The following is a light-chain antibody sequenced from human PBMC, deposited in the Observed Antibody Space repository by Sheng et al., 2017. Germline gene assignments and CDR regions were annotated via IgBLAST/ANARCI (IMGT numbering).Light chain of an antibody. CDR2: DAS. CDR3: YQRMSWPLT. Sequence: EIVLTQSPGTLSLSPGERATLSCTASQSVRTNLAWYQQKPGQAPRLLIYDASTRVTGIPTRFSGSGSGTEFTLTISSLEPEDFAVYYCYQRMSWPLTFGGGTKVEI. V-gene: IGKV3-11*01. J-gene: IGKJ4*01. CDR1: QSVRTN.